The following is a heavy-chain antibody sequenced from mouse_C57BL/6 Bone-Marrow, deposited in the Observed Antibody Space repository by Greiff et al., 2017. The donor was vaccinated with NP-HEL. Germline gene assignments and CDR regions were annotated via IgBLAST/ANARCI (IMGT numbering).Heavy chain of an antibody. CDR1: GYTFTNYW. CDR3: ARDSYGSSLAY. CDR2: IYPGGGYT. V-gene: IGHV1-63*01. J-gene: IGHJ3*01. D-gene: IGHD1-1*01. Sequence: QVQLQQSGAELVRPGTSVTMSCQASGYTFTNYWIGWAKQRPGHGLEWIGDIYPGGGYTNYNEKFKGKATLTADKYSSTAYMQFSSLTAEDSAIYYCARDSYGSSLAYWGQGTLVTVSA.